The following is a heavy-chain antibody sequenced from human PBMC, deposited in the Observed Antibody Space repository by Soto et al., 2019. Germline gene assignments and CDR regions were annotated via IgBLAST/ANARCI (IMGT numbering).Heavy chain of an antibody. D-gene: IGHD3-16*01. CDR2: VSYDGSIE. CDR3: AKDLYYYDFSLDDS. Sequence: PGGSLRPSCTGPGFTFSSYAMHWVRLAPGKGLEWVAVVSYDGSIENYADSVRGRFTISRDNSKNTVFLQMNSLRVEDTAVYYCAKDLYYYDFSLDDSWGQGTLVTVSS. V-gene: IGHV3-30*04. J-gene: IGHJ5*02. CDR1: GFTFSSYA.